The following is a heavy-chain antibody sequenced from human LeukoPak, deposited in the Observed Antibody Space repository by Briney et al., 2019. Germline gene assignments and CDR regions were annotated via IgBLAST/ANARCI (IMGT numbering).Heavy chain of an antibody. CDR1: GGSISSYY. V-gene: IGHV4-59*01. CDR2: IYYSGST. D-gene: IGHD3-16*02. Sequence: PSETLSLTCTVSGGSISSYYWSWIRQPPGKGLEWIGYIYYSGSTNYNPSLKSRVTISVDTSKNQFSLKLSSVTAADTAVYYCARARFSFVGDYWGQGTLVTVSS. CDR3: ARARFSFVGDY. J-gene: IGHJ4*02.